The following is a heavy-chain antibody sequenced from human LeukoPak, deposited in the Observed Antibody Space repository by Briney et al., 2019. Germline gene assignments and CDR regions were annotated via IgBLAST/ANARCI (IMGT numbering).Heavy chain of an antibody. V-gene: IGHV3-7*03. Sequence: GGSLRLSCAASGFTFSRYWMSWVRQVPRKGLEWVANIKQDGGEIYYVDSVKGRFTISRDNAKNSLYLQMNSLRAEDTAVYYCAKANIAVAYYYGMDVWGQGTTVTVSS. J-gene: IGHJ6*02. CDR1: GFTFSRYW. CDR3: AKANIAVAYYYGMDV. CDR2: IKQDGGEI. D-gene: IGHD6-19*01.